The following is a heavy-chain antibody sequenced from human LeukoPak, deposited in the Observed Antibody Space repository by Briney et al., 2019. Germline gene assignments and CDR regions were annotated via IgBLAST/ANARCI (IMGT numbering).Heavy chain of an antibody. D-gene: IGHD1-26*01. V-gene: IGHV1-69*04. CDR3: ARVPHDGTFYFDS. J-gene: IGHJ4*02. CDR2: TIPIRGMT. CDR1: GGTFGSYG. Sequence: GASVTVSCKISGGTFGSYGISWVRQAPGQGLEWMGRTIPIRGMTNYAQKFQGRVTITADTSTSTAYMELSSLTSEDTAVYFCARVPHDGTFYFDSWGQGTLVIVSS.